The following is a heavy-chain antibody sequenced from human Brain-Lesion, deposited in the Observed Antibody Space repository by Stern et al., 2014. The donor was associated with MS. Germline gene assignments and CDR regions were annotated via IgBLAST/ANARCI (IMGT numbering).Heavy chain of an antibody. J-gene: IGHJ5*02. V-gene: IGHV4-31*03. CDR1: GGSISSGGYY. CDR2: IHYSGDT. CDR3: ARVGVYVQTGWFDP. D-gene: IGHD2-8*01. Sequence: QVQLVESGPGLVKPSQTLSLPCTVSGGSISSGGYYWSWLRQHPGKGLEWIGYIHYSGDTYYNSALKSRVTISRDTSKNQFSLNLNSVTAADTAVYYCARVGVYVQTGWFDPWGQGALVTVSS.